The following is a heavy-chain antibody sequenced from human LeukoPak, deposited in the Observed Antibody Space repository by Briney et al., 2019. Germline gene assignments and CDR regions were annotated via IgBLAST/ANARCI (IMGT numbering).Heavy chain of an antibody. V-gene: IGHV1-69*05. J-gene: IGHJ4*02. CDR1: GGTFSSYA. CDR2: IIPIFGTA. Sequence: GASVKVSCKASGGTFSSYAISWVRQAPGQGLEWMRGIIPIFGTANYAQKFQGRVTITTDESTSTAYMELSSLRSEDTAVYYCATRTADYLFDYWGQGTLVTVSS. D-gene: IGHD4-11*01. CDR3: ATRTADYLFDY.